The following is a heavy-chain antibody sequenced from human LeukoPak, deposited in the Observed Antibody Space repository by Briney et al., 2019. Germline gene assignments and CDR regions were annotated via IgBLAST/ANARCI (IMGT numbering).Heavy chain of an antibody. D-gene: IGHD6-13*01. V-gene: IGHV3-48*04. CDR2: ISSSSTTI. J-gene: IGHJ3*02. CDR3: TRRAAALDAFDI. CDR1: GFTFSSYS. Sequence: GGSLRLSCAASGFTFSSYSMMWVRQAPGKGLEWVSYISSSSTTIHYADSVKGRFTISRDNAKNTLYLQMNSLRAEDTAVYYCTRRAAALDAFDIWGQGTMVTVSS.